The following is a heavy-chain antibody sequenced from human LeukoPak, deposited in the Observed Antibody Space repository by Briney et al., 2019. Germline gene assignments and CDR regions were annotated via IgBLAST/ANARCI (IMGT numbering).Heavy chain of an antibody. CDR3: ARRVVVVAAVHDAFDI. CDR1: GFTFTSSA. Sequence: SVKVSCKASGFTFTSSAMQWVRQARGQRLEWIGWIVVGSGNTNYAQKFQERVTITRDMSTSTAYMELSSLRSEDTAVYYCARRVVVVAAVHDAFDIWGQGTMVTVSS. CDR2: IVVGSGNT. D-gene: IGHD2-15*01. J-gene: IGHJ3*02. V-gene: IGHV1-58*02.